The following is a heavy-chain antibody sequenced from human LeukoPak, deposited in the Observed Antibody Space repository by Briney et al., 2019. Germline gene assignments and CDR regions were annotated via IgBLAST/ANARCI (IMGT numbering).Heavy chain of an antibody. CDR2: IYYSGST. Sequence: SQTLSLTCTVSGGSISSGDYYWSWIRQPPGKGLEWIGYIYYSGSTYYNPSLKSRVTISVDTSKNQFSLKLSSVTAADTAVYYCARGTPHYYYYGMDVWGQGTTVIVSS. CDR1: GGSISSGDYY. V-gene: IGHV4-30-4*01. J-gene: IGHJ6*02. CDR3: ARGTPHYYYYGMDV.